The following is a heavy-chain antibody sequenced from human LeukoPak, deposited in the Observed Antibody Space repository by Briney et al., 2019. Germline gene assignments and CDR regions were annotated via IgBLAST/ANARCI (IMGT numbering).Heavy chain of an antibody. Sequence: RGALRLSCTASGFTFSCAWMATVRQAPGKGLEWVAFIRYYGSNKYYADAVKGRFTISRDNSKNTLYLQMHSLRAEDTAVYYCAKDWNYYGSGSLPLDYWGQGTLVTVSS. CDR3: AKDWNYYGSGSLPLDY. D-gene: IGHD3-10*01. CDR1: GFTFSCAW. CDR2: IRYYGSNK. J-gene: IGHJ4*02. V-gene: IGHV3-30*02.